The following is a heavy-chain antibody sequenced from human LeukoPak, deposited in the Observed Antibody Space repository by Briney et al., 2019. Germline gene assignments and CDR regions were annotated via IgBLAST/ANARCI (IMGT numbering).Heavy chain of an antibody. Sequence: PGGSLRLSCAASGFTFGDYGMSWVRQAPGKGLEWVSGINWDGGSTGYADSVKGRFTISRDNAKNSLYLQMNSLRAEDTALYYGARASGYSSSGYGSVYWGQGTLVTVSS. V-gene: IGHV3-20*04. CDR2: INWDGGST. CDR1: GFTFGDYG. CDR3: ARASGYSSSGYGSVY. J-gene: IGHJ4*02. D-gene: IGHD6-13*01.